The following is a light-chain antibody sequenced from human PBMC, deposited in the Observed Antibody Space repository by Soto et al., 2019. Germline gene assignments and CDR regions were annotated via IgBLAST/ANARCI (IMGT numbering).Light chain of an antibody. V-gene: IGLV2-14*01. J-gene: IGLJ1*01. CDR1: SSDVGGYNY. Sequence: QSVLTQPASVSGSPGQSITISCTGTSSDVGGYNYVSWYQQHPGKAPKLMIYEVSNRPSGVSNRFSGSKSGNTASLTISGLQAEDEADYYCSSYTSSNIPYVFGTGTQLTVL. CDR3: SSYTSSNIPYV. CDR2: EVS.